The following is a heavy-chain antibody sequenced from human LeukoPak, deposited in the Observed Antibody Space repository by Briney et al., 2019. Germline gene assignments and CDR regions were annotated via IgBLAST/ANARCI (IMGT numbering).Heavy chain of an antibody. CDR1: GGSFSGYY. J-gene: IGHJ5*02. V-gene: IGHV4-34*01. CDR2: INYSGST. Sequence: RSSETLSLTCAVYGGSFSGYYWSWIRQPPGKGLEWIGEINYSGSTNYNPSLKSRVAISVDTSKNQFSLKLSSVTAADTAVYYCAGKMTTVTSSWFDPWGQGTLVTVSS. CDR3: AGKMTTVTSSWFDP. D-gene: IGHD4-17*01.